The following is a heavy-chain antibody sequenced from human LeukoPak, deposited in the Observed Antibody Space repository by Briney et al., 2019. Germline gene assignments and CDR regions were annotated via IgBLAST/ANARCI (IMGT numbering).Heavy chain of an antibody. J-gene: IGHJ5*02. CDR1: GYTFTSYG. CDR2: MNPNSGTT. Sequence: RASVKVSCKASGYTFTSYGISWVRQAPGQGLEWMGWMNPNSGTTAHAQKFQGRVTMTRNTSISTAYMELSSLRSEDTAVYYCAYGSGSHSSFDPWGQGTLVTVSS. V-gene: IGHV1-8*02. D-gene: IGHD3-10*01. CDR3: AYGSGSHSSFDP.